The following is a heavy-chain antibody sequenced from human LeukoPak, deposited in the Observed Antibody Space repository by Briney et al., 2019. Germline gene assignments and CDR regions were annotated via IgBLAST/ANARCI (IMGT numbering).Heavy chain of an antibody. J-gene: IGHJ3*02. V-gene: IGHV3-7*02. CDR2: IKQDGSEK. D-gene: IGHD6-6*01. CDR1: GFTFSYYW. CDR3: ASYRYGSSFAFDI. Sequence: GGSLRLSCAASGFTFSYYWMGWVRQAPGKGLEWVANIKQDGSEKYYVDSVRGRFTISRDNAKNSLYLQMNSMRAEDTAVYYCASYRYGSSFAFDIWGQGTMVTVSS.